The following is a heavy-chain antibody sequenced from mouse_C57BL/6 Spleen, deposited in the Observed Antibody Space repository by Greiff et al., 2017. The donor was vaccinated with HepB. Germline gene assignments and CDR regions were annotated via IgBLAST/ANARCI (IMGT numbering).Heavy chain of an antibody. CDR2: INYDGSST. V-gene: IGHV5-16*01. Sequence: EVKLVESEGGLVQPGSSMKLSCTASGFTFSDYYMAWVRQVPEKGLEWVANINYDGSSTYYLDSLKSRFIISRDNAKNILYLQMSSLKSEDTATYYCARAPNWAYFDYWGQGTTLTVSS. D-gene: IGHD4-1*01. J-gene: IGHJ2*01. CDR3: ARAPNWAYFDY. CDR1: GFTFSDYY.